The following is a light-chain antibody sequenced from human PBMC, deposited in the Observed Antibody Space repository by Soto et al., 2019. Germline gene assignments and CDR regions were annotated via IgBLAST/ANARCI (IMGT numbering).Light chain of an antibody. J-gene: IGLJ2*01. V-gene: IGLV1-44*01. CDR1: SSNIGSHT. Sequence: QAVVTQPPSASGTPGQTIAISCSGGSSNIGSHTVNWYQQLPGTAPRLLIYSNTQRPSGVPDRFSGSKSDTSASLAISGRKSEYEGDYYCAAWDDSLNGVVFGGGTKLTVL. CDR2: SNT. CDR3: AAWDDSLNGVV.